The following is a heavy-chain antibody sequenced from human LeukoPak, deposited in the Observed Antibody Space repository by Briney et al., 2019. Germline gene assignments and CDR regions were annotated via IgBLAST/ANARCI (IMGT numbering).Heavy chain of an antibody. J-gene: IGHJ6*03. CDR3: ARDQVDASSSRGYYYYMDV. CDR1: GFTFSSYW. CDR2: INTDGSST. Sequence: GGSLRLSCAASGFTFSSYWMHWVRQAPGKGLVWVSRINTDGSSTSYADSVKGRFTISRDNAKNTLYLQMNSLRAEDTAVYYCARDQVDASSSRGYYYYMDVWGKGTTVTVSS. D-gene: IGHD6-13*01. V-gene: IGHV3-74*01.